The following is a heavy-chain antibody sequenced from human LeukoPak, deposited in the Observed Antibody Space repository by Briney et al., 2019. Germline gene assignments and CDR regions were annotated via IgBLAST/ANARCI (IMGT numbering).Heavy chain of an antibody. CDR1: GGTFSSYA. D-gene: IGHD3-3*01. J-gene: IGHJ4*02. CDR2: IIPPFDTS. V-gene: IGHV1-69*01. CDR3: ARDNYDFWSGYETGFDY. Sequence: GASVKVSFKASGGTFSSYAISWVRQAPGQGLEWMGGIIPPFDTSNYAQNFQGRVTITADESTSTVYMELSSLRSEDTAVYYCARDNYDFWSGYETGFDYWGQGTLVTVSS.